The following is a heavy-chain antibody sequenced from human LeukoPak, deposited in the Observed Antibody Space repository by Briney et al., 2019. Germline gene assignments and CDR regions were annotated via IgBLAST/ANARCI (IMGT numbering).Heavy chain of an antibody. CDR3: ARHCKSSGWYNMAFDI. CDR1: GYSFTSYW. D-gene: IGHD6-19*01. J-gene: IGHJ3*02. CDR2: IYPGDSDT. V-gene: IGHV5-51*01. Sequence: GESLKISCKGSGYSFTSYWIGWVRQMPGKGLEWMGIIYPGDSDTRYSPSFQGQVTISADKSISTAYLQWSSLKASDTAMYYCARHCKSSGWYNMAFDIWGQGTMVTVSS.